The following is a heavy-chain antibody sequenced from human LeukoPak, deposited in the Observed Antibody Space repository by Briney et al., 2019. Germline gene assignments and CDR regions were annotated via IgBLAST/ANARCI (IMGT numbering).Heavy chain of an antibody. CDR2: ISGSGGST. CDR3: AKDRRGGWSGYFPLDY. J-gene: IGHJ4*02. V-gene: IGHV3-23*01. Sequence: GGSLRLSCAASGFTFSSYAMSWVRQAPGKGLEWVSAISGSGGSTYYADSVKGRFTISRDNSKNTLYLQMNSLRAEDTAVYYCAKDRRGGWSGYFPLDYWGQGTLVTVSS. CDR1: GFTFSSYA. D-gene: IGHD3-3*01.